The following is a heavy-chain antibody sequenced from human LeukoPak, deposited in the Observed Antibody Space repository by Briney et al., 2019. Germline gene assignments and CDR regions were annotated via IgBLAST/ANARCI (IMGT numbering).Heavy chain of an antibody. J-gene: IGHJ6*02. CDR3: ARDRPGYSSSSAFGMYYYYGMDV. CDR2: IYYSGST. Sequence: TLSLTCTVSGGSISSYYWSWIRQPPGKGLEWIGYIYYSGSTNYNPSLKSRVTISVDTSKNQFSLKLSSVTAADTAVYYCARDRPGYSSSSAFGMYYYYGMDVWGQGTTVTVSS. CDR1: GGSISSYY. V-gene: IGHV4-59*01. D-gene: IGHD6-6*01.